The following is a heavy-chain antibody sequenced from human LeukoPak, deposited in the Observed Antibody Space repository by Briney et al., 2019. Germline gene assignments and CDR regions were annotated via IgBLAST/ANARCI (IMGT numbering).Heavy chain of an antibody. CDR2: ISSSSSYI. Sequence: GGSLRLSCAASGFTFSSYSMNWVRQAPGNGLESVSSISSSSSYIYYADSVKGRFTISRDNAKNSLYLQMNSLRAEDTAVYYCARDRYGIQRDYFDYWGQGILVTVSS. CDR3: ARDRYGIQRDYFDY. J-gene: IGHJ4*02. D-gene: IGHD5-18*01. V-gene: IGHV3-21*01. CDR1: GFTFSSYS.